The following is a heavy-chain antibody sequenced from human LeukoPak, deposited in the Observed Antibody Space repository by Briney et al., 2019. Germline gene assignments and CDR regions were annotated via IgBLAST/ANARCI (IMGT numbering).Heavy chain of an antibody. CDR3: ARAVGPFDY. V-gene: IGHV3-33*01. D-gene: IGHD2-15*01. CDR1: GFTFSTYG. CDR2: IWNDGSNK. J-gene: IGHJ4*02. Sequence: GRSLRLSCAASGFTFSTYGMHWVRQAPGKGLEWVAVIWNDGSNKYYGDSVKGRFTIPRDNSKSTLYLQMNSLRTEDTAVYYCARAVGPFDYWGQGTLVTVSS.